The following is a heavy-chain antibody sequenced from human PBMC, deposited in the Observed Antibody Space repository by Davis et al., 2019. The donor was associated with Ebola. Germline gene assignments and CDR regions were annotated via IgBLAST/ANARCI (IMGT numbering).Heavy chain of an antibody. CDR2: ISAYNGNT. Sequence: AASVKVSCKASGYTFTSYDISWVRQAPGQGLEWMGWISAYNGNTNYAQKLQGRVTMTTDTSTSTAYMELRSLRSDDTAVYYCARDARWIQLWFIDYWGQGTLVTVSS. J-gene: IGHJ4*02. D-gene: IGHD5-18*01. CDR1: GYTFTSYD. CDR3: ARDARWIQLWFIDY. V-gene: IGHV1-18*01.